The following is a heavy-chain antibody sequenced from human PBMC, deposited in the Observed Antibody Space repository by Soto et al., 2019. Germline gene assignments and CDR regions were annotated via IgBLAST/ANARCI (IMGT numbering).Heavy chain of an antibody. CDR2: IIPIFGTA. V-gene: IGHV1-69*12. CDR3: ARAYNSLWFGERGDHDAFDI. Sequence: QVQLVQSGAEVKKPGSSVKVSCKASGGTFSSYAISWVRQAPGQGLEWMGGIIPIFGTANYAQKFQGRVTITADESTSTAYMELSSLRSEDTAVYYCARAYNSLWFGERGDHDAFDIWGQGTMVTVSS. J-gene: IGHJ3*02. D-gene: IGHD3-10*01. CDR1: GGTFSSYA.